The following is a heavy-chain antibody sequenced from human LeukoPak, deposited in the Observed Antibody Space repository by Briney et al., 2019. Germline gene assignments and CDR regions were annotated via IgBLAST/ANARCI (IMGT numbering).Heavy chain of an antibody. CDR1: GGSISSNY. CDR3: ARSGLELLNPGRNWFDP. Sequence: PSETLSLTCTVSGGSISSNYWSWIRQPAGKGLEWIGRIYTSGSSNYNPSLKSRVAMSVDTSKNQFSLKLSSVTAADTAVYYCARSGLELLNPGRNWFDPWGQGTLVTVSS. J-gene: IGHJ5*02. D-gene: IGHD1-7*01. V-gene: IGHV4-4*07. CDR2: IYTSGSS.